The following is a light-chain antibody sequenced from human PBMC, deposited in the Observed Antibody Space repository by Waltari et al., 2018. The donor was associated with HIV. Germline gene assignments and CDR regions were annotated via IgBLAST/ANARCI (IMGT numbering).Light chain of an antibody. Sequence: QSVLTQPPSVSGAPGQRVSIPCTGRSSNIGAGHDVHRYQQLPWTAPKLLIYRNNNRPSGVPDRFSGSKSGTSASLAITGLQPEDEADYYCQSYDNSLSGLVFGGGTKLTVL. CDR1: SSNIGAGHD. V-gene: IGLV1-40*01. CDR2: RNN. J-gene: IGLJ3*02. CDR3: QSYDNSLSGLV.